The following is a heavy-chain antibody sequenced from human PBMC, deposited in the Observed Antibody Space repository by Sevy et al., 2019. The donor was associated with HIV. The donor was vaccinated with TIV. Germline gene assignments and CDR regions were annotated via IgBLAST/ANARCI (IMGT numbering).Heavy chain of an antibody. V-gene: IGHV3-7*03. J-gene: IGHJ5*02. CDR2: INQGGTGS. CDR3: ARLAVVSGRFDP. D-gene: IGHD3-10*01. Sequence: GGSLRLSCAASGFTFSTYWMSWVRQAPGKGLEWVANINQGGTGSHYVDSVKGRFTISRDNAQNSLYLQMNSLRADDMAVYYCARLAVVSGRFDPWGQGTLVTVSS. CDR1: GFTFSTYW.